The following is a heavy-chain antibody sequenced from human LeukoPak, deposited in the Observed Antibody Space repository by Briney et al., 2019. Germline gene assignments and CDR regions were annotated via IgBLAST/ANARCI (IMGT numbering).Heavy chain of an antibody. V-gene: IGHV1-18*01. CDR3: ARTDPNYYYMDV. J-gene: IGHJ6*03. CDR1: GYTFTSYG. Sequence: ASVKISCKASGYTFTSYGISSVRQAPGQGLESIVCISAYNGNTNYAQKLQGRDTMTTDTSTSTAYMELRSLRSDDTAVYYCARTDPNYYYMDVWGKGTTVTVSS. CDR2: ISAYNGNT.